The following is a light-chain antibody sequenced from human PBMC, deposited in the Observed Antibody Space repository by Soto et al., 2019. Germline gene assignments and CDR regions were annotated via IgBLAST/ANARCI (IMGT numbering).Light chain of an antibody. CDR3: TSWTTSTTMI. J-gene: IGLJ2*01. CDR2: DVN. Sequence: QSALTQPASVSGSPGQSITISCTGTRSDIGAYNFVSWYQQHPGEVPKIILYDVNVRPSGVSNRFSGSKSCNTASLTISGFQAEDEADYYCTSWTTSTTMIFGGGTKLTVL. V-gene: IGLV2-14*03. CDR1: RSDIGAYNF.